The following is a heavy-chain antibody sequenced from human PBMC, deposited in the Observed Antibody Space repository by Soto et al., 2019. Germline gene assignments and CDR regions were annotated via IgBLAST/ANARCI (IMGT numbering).Heavy chain of an antibody. D-gene: IGHD2-2*01. CDR2: ISGSGGST. V-gene: IGHV3-23*01. J-gene: IGHJ5*02. CDR1: GFTFSSYA. Sequence: ESGGGLVQPGLCLRLSCSASGFTFSSYAMSWVRQAPGKGLEWVSAISGSGGSTYYADSVKGRCTISRDNSKNTLYLQMNRLRAADKAVYYWANDIVVVPAAIGDWFDPSGQGTMVTVSS. CDR3: ANDIVVVPAAIGDWFDP.